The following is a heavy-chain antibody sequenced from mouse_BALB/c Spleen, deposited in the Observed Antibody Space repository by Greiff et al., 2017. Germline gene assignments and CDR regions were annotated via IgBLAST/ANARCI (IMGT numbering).Heavy chain of an antibody. CDR2: ISYDGSN. CDR3: ARGDWYFDV. CDR1: GYSITSGYY. Sequence: EVQLQQSGPDLVKPSQSLSLTCSVTGYSITSGYYWNWIRQFPGNKLEWMGYISYDGSNNYNPSLKNRISITRDTSKNQFFLKLNSVTTEDTATYYCARGDWYFDVWGAGTTVTVSS. J-gene: IGHJ1*01. V-gene: IGHV3-6*02.